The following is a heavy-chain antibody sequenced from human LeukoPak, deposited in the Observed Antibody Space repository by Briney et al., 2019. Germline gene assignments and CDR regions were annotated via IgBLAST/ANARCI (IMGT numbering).Heavy chain of an antibody. CDR1: GYTFTGYY. J-gene: IGHJ6*03. CDR3: ARGNGDYPLPYYYYMDV. CDR2: INPNSGGT. D-gene: IGHD4-17*01. Sequence: VASVKVSCKASGYTFTGYYMHWVRQAPGQGLEWMGWINPNSGGTNYAQKFQGRVTMTRDTSIGTAYMELSRLRSDDTAVYYCARGNGDYPLPYYYYMDVWGKGTTVTISS. V-gene: IGHV1-2*02.